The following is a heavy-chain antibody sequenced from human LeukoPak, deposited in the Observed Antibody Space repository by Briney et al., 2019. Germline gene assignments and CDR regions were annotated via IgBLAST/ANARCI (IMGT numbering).Heavy chain of an antibody. CDR1: GYTFTSYY. CDR2: INPSGGST. J-gene: IGHJ5*02. V-gene: IGHV1-46*01. Sequence: ASVKVSCKASGYTFTSYYMHWVRQAPGQGLEWMGIINPSGGSTSYAQKFQGRVTMTRDTSTSTVYMELSSLRSEDTAVYYCARDNEPVWGYDSSGYYSDTWFDPWGQGTLVTVSS. D-gene: IGHD3-22*01. CDR3: ARDNEPVWGYDSSGYYSDTWFDP.